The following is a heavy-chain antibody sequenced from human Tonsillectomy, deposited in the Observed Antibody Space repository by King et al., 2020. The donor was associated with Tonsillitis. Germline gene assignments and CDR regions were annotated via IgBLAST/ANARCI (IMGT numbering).Heavy chain of an antibody. D-gene: IGHD5-24*01. V-gene: IGHV1-69*09. CDR1: GGTFSSYV. J-gene: IGHJ4*02. CDR3: ARSHVDGYNFVS. Sequence: QLVQSGAEVKKPGSSVKVSCKASGGTFSSYVINWVRQAPGQGLEWMGRIISILGIANYAQKFQGRVTITADKSTSTAYMELSSLRSEDTAVFYCARSHVDGYNFVSWGQGTLVTVSS. CDR2: IISILGIA.